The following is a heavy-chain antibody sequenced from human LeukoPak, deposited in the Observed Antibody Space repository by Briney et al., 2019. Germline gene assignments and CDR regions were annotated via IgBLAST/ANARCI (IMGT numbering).Heavy chain of an antibody. D-gene: IGHD1-7*01. J-gene: IGHJ4*02. CDR3: AKRPAGTAAFYFEY. V-gene: IGHV3-23*01. CDR1: GFTFSSNA. CDR2: LIASNGDT. Sequence: GSLRLSCTASGFTFSSNAMSWVRQAPGRGLEWVASLIASNGDTHYADSVKGRFTISRDISQNTLYLQMHSLRAEDTAMYYCAKRPAGTAAFYFEYWGQGTLVTVSS.